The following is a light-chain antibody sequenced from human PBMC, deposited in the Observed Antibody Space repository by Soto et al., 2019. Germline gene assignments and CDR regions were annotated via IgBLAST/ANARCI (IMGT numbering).Light chain of an antibody. CDR3: QQYNDRPPVT. V-gene: IGKV3-15*01. J-gene: IGKJ5*01. CDR1: QSDDDS. Sequence: ITQSPATLSLSPWATPTLSWKASQSDDDSVAWYQQKPGQAPGLLIVGSFARATGIPARFSGSGSGSEFTLTISGLQSEHFAVYYCQQYNDRPPVTFGQGTRLEIK. CDR2: GSF.